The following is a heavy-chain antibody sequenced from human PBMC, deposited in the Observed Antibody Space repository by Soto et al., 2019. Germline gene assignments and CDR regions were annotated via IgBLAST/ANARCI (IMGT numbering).Heavy chain of an antibody. D-gene: IGHD2-8*01. CDR3: AKPPVDCTNGICSLDF. CDR1: GFNFNSYA. V-gene: IGHV3-23*01. CDR2: ISGSGTST. J-gene: IGHJ4*02. Sequence: GGSLRLSCAASGFNFNSYAMSWVRQAPGKGLEWVSLISGSGTSTYYADSVKGRFTISRDNSKNTVYLQMNSLRVGDTAVYYCAKPPVDCTNGICSLDFWGQGTLVTVSS.